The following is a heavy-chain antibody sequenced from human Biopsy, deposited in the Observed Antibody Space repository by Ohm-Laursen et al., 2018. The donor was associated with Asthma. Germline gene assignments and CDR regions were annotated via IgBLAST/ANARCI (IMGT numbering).Heavy chain of an antibody. Sequence: SLRLSCAASGFTFSSYGMHWVRQSPGKGLEWVAIIWYDGSNKYYADSVKGRFTISRDNSKNTLYLQMNSLRAEDTAVYYCAKESGSNYAFDIWGQGTMVTVSS. D-gene: IGHD1-1*01. V-gene: IGHV3-30*02. CDR1: GFTFSSYG. CDR2: IWYDGSNK. J-gene: IGHJ3*02. CDR3: AKESGSNYAFDI.